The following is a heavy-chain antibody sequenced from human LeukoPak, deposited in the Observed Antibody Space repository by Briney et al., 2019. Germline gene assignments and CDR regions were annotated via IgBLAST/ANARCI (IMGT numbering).Heavy chain of an antibody. CDR3: ARVPRYDFWSGPYMDV. CDR2: INSDGSST. CDR1: GFTFSSYW. D-gene: IGHD3-3*01. Sequence: PGGSLRLSCAASGFTFSSYWMHWVRQAPGKGLVWVSRINSDGSSTSYADSVKGRFTISRDNAKNTLYLQMNSLRAEDTAVYYCARVPRYDFWSGPYMDVWGKGTTVTVSS. V-gene: IGHV3-74*01. J-gene: IGHJ6*03.